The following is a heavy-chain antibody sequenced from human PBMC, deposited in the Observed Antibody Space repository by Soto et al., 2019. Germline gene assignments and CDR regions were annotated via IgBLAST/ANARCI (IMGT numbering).Heavy chain of an antibody. J-gene: IGHJ6*02. CDR2: IYYSGST. CDR1: GGSVSSGSYY. V-gene: IGHV4-61*01. Sequence: SETLSLTCTVSGGSVSSGSYYWSWIRQPPGKGLEWIGYIYYSGSTNYNPSLKSRVTISVDTSKNQFSLKLSSVTAADTAVYYCARENYDSSGLYDPGNYYYGMDVWGQGTTVTVSS. CDR3: ARENYDSSGLYDPGNYYYGMDV. D-gene: IGHD3-22*01.